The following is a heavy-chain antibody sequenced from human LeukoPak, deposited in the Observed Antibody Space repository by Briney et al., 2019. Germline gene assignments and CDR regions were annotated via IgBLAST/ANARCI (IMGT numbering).Heavy chain of an antibody. CDR1: GFTFDDYA. J-gene: IGHJ4*02. Sequence: GGSLRLSCAASGFTFDDYAMHWVRQAPGKGLEWVSGISWNSGSIGYADSVKGRFTISRDNAKNSLYLQMNSLRAEDAALYYCANGYSSGWYRGFFVYWGQGTLVTVSS. CDR3: ANGYSSGWYRGFFVY. D-gene: IGHD6-19*01. CDR2: ISWNSGSI. V-gene: IGHV3-9*01.